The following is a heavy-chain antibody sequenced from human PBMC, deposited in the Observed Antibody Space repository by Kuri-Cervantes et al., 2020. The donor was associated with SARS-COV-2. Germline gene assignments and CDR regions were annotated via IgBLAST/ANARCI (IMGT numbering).Heavy chain of an antibody. V-gene: IGHV4-59*01. CDR3: ARDILSSDSWSGYYRPPGRWFDP. CDR2: ISYSGNT. CDR1: GGSINNYY. D-gene: IGHD3-3*01. Sequence: SETLSLTCTVSGGSINNYYWSWTRQPPGKGLEWIGYISYSGNTNYNPPLKSRVTISIDTAKNRFSLKLRSVTAADTAVYYCARDILSSDSWSGYYRPPGRWFDPWGQGTLVTVSS. J-gene: IGHJ5*02.